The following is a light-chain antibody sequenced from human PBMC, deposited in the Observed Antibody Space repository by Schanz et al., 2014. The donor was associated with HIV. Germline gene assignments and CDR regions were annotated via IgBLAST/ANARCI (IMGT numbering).Light chain of an antibody. CDR3: QSYDSSVSAGYVI. V-gene: IGLV1-40*01. Sequence: QSVLTQPPSVSGAPGQRVTISCTGSSSNIGAGYHVHWYQQLPGTAPKLLISGNGNRPSGVPDRFSVSKSGTSASLAITGLRSGDEADYYCQSYDSSVSAGYVIFGGGTKLTVL. CDR1: SSNIGAGYH. J-gene: IGLJ2*01. CDR2: GNG.